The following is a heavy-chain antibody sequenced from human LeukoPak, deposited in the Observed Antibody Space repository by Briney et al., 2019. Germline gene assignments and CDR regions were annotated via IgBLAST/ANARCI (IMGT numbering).Heavy chain of an antibody. CDR1: GGSISSGSYY. V-gene: IGHV4-61*02. CDR2: IYTSGST. CDR3: ARAGYYYDSSGYFLDY. Sequence: PSETLSLTCTVSGGSISSGSYYWSWIRQPAGKGLEWLARIYTSGSTNYNPSLKSRVTISVDTSNNQFSLKLSSVTAADTAVYYCARAGYYYDSSGYFLDYWGQGTLVTVSS. D-gene: IGHD3-22*01. J-gene: IGHJ4*02.